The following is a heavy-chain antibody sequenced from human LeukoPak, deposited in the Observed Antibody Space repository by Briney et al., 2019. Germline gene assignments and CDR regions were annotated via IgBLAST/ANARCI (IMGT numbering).Heavy chain of an antibody. CDR3: ARHPFATPFDY. J-gene: IGHJ4*02. Sequence: SETLSLTCTVSGGSISNYYWSWIRQPPGRGLEWIGYIYYTGDTNHNPSLKSRVTISIDTSKNQLSLTLHSVTAADTAVYYCARHPFATPFDYWGQGILVTVSS. CDR1: GGSISNYY. D-gene: IGHD2-15*01. CDR2: IYYTGDT. V-gene: IGHV4-59*08.